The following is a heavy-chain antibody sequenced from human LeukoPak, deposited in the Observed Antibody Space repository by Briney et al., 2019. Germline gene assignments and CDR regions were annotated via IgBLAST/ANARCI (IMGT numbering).Heavy chain of an antibody. Sequence: PGGSLRLSCAASGFTFSSYAMSWVRQAPGKGLEWVSAISGSGGSTYYADSVKGRFTISRDNSKNTLYLQMNSLRAEDTAVYYCAKAGQRGVVVPARTIFGVVNHFDYWGQGTLVTVSS. D-gene: IGHD3-3*01. CDR1: GFTFSSYA. CDR2: ISGSGGST. V-gene: IGHV3-23*01. CDR3: AKAGQRGVVVPARTIFGVVNHFDY. J-gene: IGHJ4*02.